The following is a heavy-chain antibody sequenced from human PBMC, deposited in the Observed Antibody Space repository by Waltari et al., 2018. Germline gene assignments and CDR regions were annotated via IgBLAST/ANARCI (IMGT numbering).Heavy chain of an antibody. J-gene: IGHJ3*01. CDR3: ARARAWGPKAFDV. CDR2: VNPNSGGT. V-gene: IGHV1-2*04. CDR1: GYNFIDYY. D-gene: IGHD7-27*01. Sequence: QVQLVQSEAEVRKPGASVKVSCQASGYNFIDYYVQWVRQAPGQGLEWMGWVNPNSGGTMYLRKFEGWVTFSTDTSVNTAYMEVTRLKSDDTATYFCARARAWGPKAFDVWGQGTRLTVSS.